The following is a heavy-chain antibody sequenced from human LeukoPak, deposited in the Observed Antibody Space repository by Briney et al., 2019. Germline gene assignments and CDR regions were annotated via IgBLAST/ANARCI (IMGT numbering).Heavy chain of an antibody. J-gene: IGHJ4*02. CDR1: GFTFSNAW. V-gene: IGHV3-15*01. D-gene: IGHD2-8*01. CDR3: TTDRSELIVFAAKYDY. Sequence: GGSLRLSCAASGFTFSNAWMSWVRQAPGKGLEWVGRIKSKTDGGTTDYAAPVKGRFTISRDDSKNTLYLQMNSLKTEDTAVYYCTTDRSELIVFAAKYDYWAREPWSPSPQ. CDR2: IKSKTDGGTT.